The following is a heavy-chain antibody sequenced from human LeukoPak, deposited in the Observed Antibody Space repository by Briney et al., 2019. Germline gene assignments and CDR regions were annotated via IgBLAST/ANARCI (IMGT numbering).Heavy chain of an antibody. CDR3: ARAPEWSGYSYGYFDY. D-gene: IGHD5-18*01. CDR1: GYTFTSYG. V-gene: IGHV1-18*01. CDR2: ISAYNGNT. Sequence: ASVKVSCKASGYTFTSYGISWVRQAPGQGLEWMGWISAYNGNTNYAQKLQGRVTMTTDTSTSTAYMELRSLGSDDTAVYYCARAPEWSGYSYGYFDYWGQGTLVTVSS. J-gene: IGHJ4*02.